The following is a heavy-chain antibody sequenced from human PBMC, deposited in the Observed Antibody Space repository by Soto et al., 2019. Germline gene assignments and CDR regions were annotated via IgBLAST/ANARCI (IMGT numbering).Heavy chain of an antibody. Sequence: GGSLRLSCAASGLTFSNYSMNWVRQAPGKGLEWVSSISSSSSYIYYADSVKGRFTISRDNAKNSLYLQMNSLRAEDTAVYYCARVVVVKDAFDIWGQGRMVTVSS. D-gene: IGHD3-22*01. CDR1: GLTFSNYS. CDR2: ISSSSSYI. V-gene: IGHV3-21*01. J-gene: IGHJ3*02. CDR3: ARVVVVKDAFDI.